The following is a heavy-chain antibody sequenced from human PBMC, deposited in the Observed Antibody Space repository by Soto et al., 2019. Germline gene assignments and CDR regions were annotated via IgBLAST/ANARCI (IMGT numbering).Heavy chain of an antibody. CDR3: ATIGYCTSSSCPFDP. Sequence: SETLSLTCAVSGGSISSGGYSWSWIRQPPGKGLEWIGYISYTGNTNYNPSLKSRVTISIDTFKNQFSLKLSSVTAADTAVYYCATIGYCTSSSCPFDPWGQGTLVTVS. CDR2: ISYTGNT. J-gene: IGHJ5*02. CDR1: GGSISSGGYS. D-gene: IGHD2-2*01. V-gene: IGHV4-61*08.